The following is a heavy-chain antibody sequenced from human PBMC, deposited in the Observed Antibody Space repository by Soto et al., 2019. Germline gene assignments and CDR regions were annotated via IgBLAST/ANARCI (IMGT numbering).Heavy chain of an antibody. CDR2: IIPIFGTA. J-gene: IGHJ6*02. CDR1: GGTFSSYA. D-gene: IGHD1-1*01. Sequence: QVQLVQSGAEVKKPGSSVKVSCKDSGGTFSSYAISWVRQAPGQGLEWMGGIIPIFGTANYAQKSQGRVTITANESTSTDYMELSSLRSEDTAVYYCARVPYRQLGSLFSFLYYYGMDVWGQGTTVTVSS. V-gene: IGHV1-69*01. CDR3: ARVPYRQLGSLFSFLYYYGMDV.